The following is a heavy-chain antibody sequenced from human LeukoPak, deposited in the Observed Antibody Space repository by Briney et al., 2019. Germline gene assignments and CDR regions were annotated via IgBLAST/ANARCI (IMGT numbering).Heavy chain of an antibody. CDR2: ISSGGDIM. J-gene: IGHJ1*01. CDR1: GLRFSDYY. D-gene: IGHD2/OR15-2a*01. CDR3: ATNLIGAGEYFQQ. Sequence: GGSLRLSCAASGLRFSDYYVSWIRQAPGKGLQWVSYISSGGDIMHYADSVKGRFTSSRDNAKNSGYLEMNSLGAEDTAVYYCATNLIGAGEYFQQWGQGTLVTVSS. V-gene: IGHV3-11*01.